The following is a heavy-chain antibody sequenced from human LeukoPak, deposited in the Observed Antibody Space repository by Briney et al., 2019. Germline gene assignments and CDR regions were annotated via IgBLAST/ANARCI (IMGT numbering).Heavy chain of an antibody. Sequence: PSETLSLTCIVSGGSFSSSYWSWIRQPPGKGLEWIAYIYSNGNTNSNPSLKSRVTIAVDTSQSQFSLKLSSVTAADTAVYYCARAPPPLGMDVWGQGTTVTVSS. CDR1: GGSFSSSY. CDR2: IYSNGNT. V-gene: IGHV4-59*01. CDR3: ARAPPPLGMDV. J-gene: IGHJ6*02.